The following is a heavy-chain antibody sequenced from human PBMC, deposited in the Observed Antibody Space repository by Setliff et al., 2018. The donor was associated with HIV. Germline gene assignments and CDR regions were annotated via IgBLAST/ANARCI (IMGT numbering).Heavy chain of an antibody. CDR2: ISYSGST. CDR1: GGSISSHY. CDR3: ARSPERGYDSDWFDP. J-gene: IGHJ5*02. D-gene: IGHD5-12*01. V-gene: IGHV4-59*11. Sequence: SETLSLTCTVSGGSISSHYWTWIRQPPGKGLEWIGYISYSGSTNYNPSLKSRVTISVDTSKNQFSLKLSSVTASDTAVYYCARSPERGYDSDWFDPWGQGTLGTVSS.